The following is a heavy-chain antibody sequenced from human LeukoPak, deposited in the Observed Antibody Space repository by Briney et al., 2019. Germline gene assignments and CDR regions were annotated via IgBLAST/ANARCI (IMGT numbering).Heavy chain of an antibody. CDR1: GYTFTGYY. CDR2: INPNSGGT. J-gene: IGHJ4*02. D-gene: IGHD3-9*01. Sequence: ASVKVSCKASGYTFTGYYMHWVRQAPGQGLEWVGWINPNSGGTNYAQKFQGRVTMTRDTSISTAYMELSRLRSDDTAVYYCARGSLLRYFDWLPPSYWGQGTLVTVSS. V-gene: IGHV1-2*02. CDR3: ARGSLLRYFDWLPPSY.